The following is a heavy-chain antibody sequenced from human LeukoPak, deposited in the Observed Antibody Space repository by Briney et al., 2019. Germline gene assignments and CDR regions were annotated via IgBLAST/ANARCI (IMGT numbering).Heavy chain of an antibody. D-gene: IGHD1-1*01. J-gene: IGHJ3*02. CDR1: GFTFSSYG. CDR3: AKPLATGTTFYAFDI. CDR2: IWYDGSNK. Sequence: GGSLRLSCAASGFTFSSYGMHWVRQAPGKGLEWVAVIWYDGSNKYYADSVKGRFTISRDNSKNTLYLQMNSLRAEDTAVYYCAKPLATGTTFYAFDIWGQGTMVTVSS. V-gene: IGHV3-33*06.